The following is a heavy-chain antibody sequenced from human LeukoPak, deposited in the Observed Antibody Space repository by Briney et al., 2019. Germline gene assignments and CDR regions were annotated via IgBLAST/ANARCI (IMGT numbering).Heavy chain of an antibody. J-gene: IGHJ4*02. CDR2: IIPILGIA. CDR3: ARDGGVYDSSGYYLDY. D-gene: IGHD3-22*01. CDR1: GGTFSSYT. Sequence: ASVKVSCKASGGTFSSYTISRVRQAPGQGLEWMGRIIPILGIANYAQKFQGRVTITADKSTSTAYMELSSLRPEDTAVYYCARDGGVYDSSGYYLDYWGQGTLVTVSS. V-gene: IGHV1-69*04.